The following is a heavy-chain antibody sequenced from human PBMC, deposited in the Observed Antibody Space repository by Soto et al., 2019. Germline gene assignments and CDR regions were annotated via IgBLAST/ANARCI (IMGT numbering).Heavy chain of an antibody. Sequence: SXTLSLTCAVYGGSFSGYYWSWIRQPPGKGLEWIGYIYYSGSTYYNPSLKSRVTISVDTSKNQFSLKLSSVTAADTAVYYCARVIAAVGHIDYWGQGTLVTVSS. J-gene: IGHJ4*02. CDR2: IYYSGST. D-gene: IGHD2-15*01. V-gene: IGHV4-34*09. CDR3: ARVIAAVGHIDY. CDR1: GGSFSGYY.